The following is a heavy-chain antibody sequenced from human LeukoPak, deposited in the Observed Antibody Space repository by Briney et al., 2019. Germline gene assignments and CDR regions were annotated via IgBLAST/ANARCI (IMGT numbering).Heavy chain of an antibody. CDR1: RYTFTAYY. D-gene: IGHD6-19*01. CDR3: ARGRHIAVNFDY. J-gene: IGHJ4*02. Sequence: ASVKVSCKASRYTFTAYYMHWVRPAPGQGLEWMGWINPNSGGTNYAQKFQGRVTMTRDTSISTAYMELSRLRSDDTALYYCARGRHIAVNFDYWGQGTLVTVSS. CDR2: INPNSGGT. V-gene: IGHV1-2*02.